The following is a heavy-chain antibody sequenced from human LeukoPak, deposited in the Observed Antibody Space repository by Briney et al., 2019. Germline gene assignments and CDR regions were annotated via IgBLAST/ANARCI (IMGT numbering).Heavy chain of an antibody. Sequence: PGGSLRLSCAASGFTFSSYGMHWVRQAPGKGLEWVAFIRYDGSNKYYADSVKGRFTISRDNSKNTLYLQMNSLRAEDTAVYYCAKAGLKVRGGYYYMDVWGKGTTVTVSS. J-gene: IGHJ6*03. CDR2: IRYDGSNK. CDR1: GFTFSSYG. D-gene: IGHD3-10*01. CDR3: AKAGLKVRGGYYYMDV. V-gene: IGHV3-30*02.